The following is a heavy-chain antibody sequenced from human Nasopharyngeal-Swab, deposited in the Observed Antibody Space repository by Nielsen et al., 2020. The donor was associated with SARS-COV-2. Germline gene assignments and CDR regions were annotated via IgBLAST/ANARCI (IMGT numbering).Heavy chain of an antibody. Sequence: LRLSCTVSGGSISSYYWSWIRQHPGKGLEWIGYIYYSGRTYYNPSLKSRVTISVDTSKNQFSLKLSSVTAADTAVYYCARELSSITIFGVVTRYFDYWGQGTLVTVSS. J-gene: IGHJ4*02. CDR2: IYYSGRT. CDR3: ARELSSITIFGVVTRYFDY. D-gene: IGHD3-3*01. V-gene: IGHV4-31*03. CDR1: GGSISSYY.